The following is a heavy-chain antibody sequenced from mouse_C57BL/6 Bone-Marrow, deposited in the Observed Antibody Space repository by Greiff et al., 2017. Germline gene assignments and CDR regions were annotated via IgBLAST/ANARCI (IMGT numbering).Heavy chain of an antibody. CDR1: GYAFTNYL. V-gene: IGHV1-54*01. D-gene: IGHD1-1*01. CDR2: INPGSGGT. Sequence: QVQLQQSGAELVRPGTSVKVSCKASGYAFTNYLIEWVKQRPGQGLEWIGVINPGSGGTNYNEKFKGKATLTADTSSSTAYMQLSSLTSEDSAVYFCARAGGYYGSSYYFDYWGQGTTLTVSS. CDR3: ARAGGYYGSSYYFDY. J-gene: IGHJ2*01.